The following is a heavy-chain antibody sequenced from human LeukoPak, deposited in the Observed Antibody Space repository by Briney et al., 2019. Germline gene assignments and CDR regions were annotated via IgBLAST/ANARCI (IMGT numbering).Heavy chain of an antibody. CDR3: ARVGQWLNDAFDI. Sequence: GESLKISCKGSGYSFTSYWIGWVRQAPGQGLEWMGWISAYNGNTNYAQKFQGRVTMTRDTSISTAYMELSSLRSEDMAVYYCARVGQWLNDAFDIWGQGTMVTVSS. CDR1: GYSFTSYW. J-gene: IGHJ3*02. CDR2: ISAYNGNT. V-gene: IGHV1-18*03. D-gene: IGHD6-19*01.